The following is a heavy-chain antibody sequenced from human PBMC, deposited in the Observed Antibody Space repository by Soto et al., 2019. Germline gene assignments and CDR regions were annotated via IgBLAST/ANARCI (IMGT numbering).Heavy chain of an antibody. D-gene: IGHD5-18*01. J-gene: IGHJ4*02. CDR2: IYSGGST. CDR3: ARHGYNYGGGYFDY. V-gene: IGHV3-66*04. CDR1: GVTVSSNY. Sequence: ESGGGLVRPGGSLRLSCAASGVTVSSNYMSWVRQAPGKGLEWVSVIYSGGSTYYADSVKGRFTISRDNSKNTLYLQMTSLRAEDTAVYYCARHGYNYGGGYFDYWGQGTLVTVSS.